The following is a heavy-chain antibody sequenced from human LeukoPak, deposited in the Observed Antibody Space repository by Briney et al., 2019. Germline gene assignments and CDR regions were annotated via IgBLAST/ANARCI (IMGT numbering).Heavy chain of an antibody. CDR3: ARDPGYCTNGVCWDAWFDP. D-gene: IGHD2-8*01. J-gene: IGHJ5*02. V-gene: IGHV3-66*01. CDR2: ILSGGST. CDR1: GFTVSSNY. Sequence: AGSLRLSCAASGFTVSSNYMSWVRQAPGKGLEWVSVILSGGSTYYADSVKGRFTISRDNSKNTLYLQMNSLRAEDTAVYYCARDPGYCTNGVCWDAWFDPWGQGTLVTVSS.